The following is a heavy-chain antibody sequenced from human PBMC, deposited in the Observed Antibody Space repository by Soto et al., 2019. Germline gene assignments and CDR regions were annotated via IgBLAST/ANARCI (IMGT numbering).Heavy chain of an antibody. CDR2: MNPKSGYT. CDR3: ARTDGDLDY. J-gene: IGHJ4*01. Sequence: QVQLVQSGAEVKKPGASVKVSCKTSGYTFTRYDINWVRQATGQGLEWMGWMNPKSGYTGSAQRFQGRITMTRDTSISTAYMELSSLRSEDTAMYYCARTDGDLDYWGQGTPVTVSS. D-gene: IGHD4-17*01. V-gene: IGHV1-8*01. CDR1: GYTFTRYD.